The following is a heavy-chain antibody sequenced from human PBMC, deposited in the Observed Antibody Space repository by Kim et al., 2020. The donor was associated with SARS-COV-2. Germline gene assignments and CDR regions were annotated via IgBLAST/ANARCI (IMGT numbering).Heavy chain of an antibody. J-gene: IGHJ4*02. V-gene: IGHV4-39*07. D-gene: IGHD2-2*01. Sequence: NPPLKSRVTISVDTSQNQFSLQLSSVTAADTAVYYCARVPATASGFDYWGQGTLVTVSS. CDR3: ARVPATASGFDY.